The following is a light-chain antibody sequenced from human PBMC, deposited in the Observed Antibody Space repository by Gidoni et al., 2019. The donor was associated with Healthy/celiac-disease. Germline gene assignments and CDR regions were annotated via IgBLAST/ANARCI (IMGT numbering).Light chain of an antibody. Sequence: DSVMTQSPLSLPVTPGEPASISCRSSQSRLHSNGYNYLDWYLQKPGQSPQLLIYLGSNRASGVPDRFSGSGSGTDFTLKISRVEAEDVGVYYCMQALQTPYTFXXXTKLEIK. J-gene: IGKJ2*01. CDR1: QSRLHSNGYNY. CDR3: MQALQTPYT. CDR2: LGS. V-gene: IGKV2-28*01.